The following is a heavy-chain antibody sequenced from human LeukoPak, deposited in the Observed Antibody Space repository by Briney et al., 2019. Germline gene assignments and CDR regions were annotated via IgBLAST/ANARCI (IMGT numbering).Heavy chain of an antibody. Sequence: GGSLRLSCAASGFTFSSYAMHWVRQAPGKGLEYVSAISSNGGSTYYANSVKGRFTISRDNSKNTLYLQMGSLRAEDMAVYYCARGPDGGYRGLSFRGIYWGQGTLVTVSS. CDR1: GFTFSSYA. CDR3: ARGPDGGYRGLSFRGIY. V-gene: IGHV3-64*01. D-gene: IGHD3-10*01. CDR2: ISSNGGST. J-gene: IGHJ4*02.